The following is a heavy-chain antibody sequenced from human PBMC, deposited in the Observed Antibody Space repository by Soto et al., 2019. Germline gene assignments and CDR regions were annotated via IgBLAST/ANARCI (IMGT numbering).Heavy chain of an antibody. D-gene: IGHD3-10*01. CDR1: GYSINSSNW. V-gene: IGHV4-28*05. J-gene: IGHJ4*02. CDR2: IYYSGSM. Sequence: QVQLQESGPGLVKPSDTLSLTCAVSGYSINSSNWWGWIRQPPEKGLEWIGYIYYSGSMYYNPSLKSRVTMPVDTSKNQFSLKLSSVTAVDTAVYYCALYGSGSYPDYWGQGTLVTVSS. CDR3: ALYGSGSYPDY.